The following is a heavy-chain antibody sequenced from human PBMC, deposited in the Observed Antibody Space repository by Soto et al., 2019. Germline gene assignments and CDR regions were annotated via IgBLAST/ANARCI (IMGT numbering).Heavy chain of an antibody. V-gene: IGHV3-74*01. D-gene: IGHD2-15*01. CDR1: GFTFSSYS. CDR3: GRELGGGDAY. CDR2: INPDGRRT. Sequence: EVQVVESGGGLVQPGGSLRLSCAGAGFTFSSYSMHWVRQVPGKGLVWVSRINPDGRRTNYADSVKGRFTISRDNAKNTVYLQMNSLRVEDTAVYYCGRELGGGDAYWGLGTLVTVSS. J-gene: IGHJ4*02.